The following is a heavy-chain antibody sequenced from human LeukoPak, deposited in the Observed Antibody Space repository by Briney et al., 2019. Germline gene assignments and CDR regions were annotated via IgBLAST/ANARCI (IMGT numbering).Heavy chain of an antibody. CDR2: SNAASGNT. D-gene: IGHD5-12*01. V-gene: IGHV1-3*02. CDR3: ARGSYSGDYAMDV. J-gene: IGHJ6*02. Sequence: ASVKVSCKASGYTFTSYPMHWVRQAPGQRPEWMGRSNAASGNTKYSEDFQGRVILTWDTSASTAYMELSSLRSEDMAVYYCARGSYSGDYAMDVWGQGTTVTVSS. CDR1: GYTFTSYP.